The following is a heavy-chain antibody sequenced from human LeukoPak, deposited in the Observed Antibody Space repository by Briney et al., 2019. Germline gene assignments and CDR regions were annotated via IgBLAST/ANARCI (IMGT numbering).Heavy chain of an antibody. D-gene: IGHD1-26*01. CDR3: ASFKVGHDAFDI. V-gene: IGHV4-39*07. CDR1: SGSISSSIYY. Sequence: SETLSLTCSVSSGSISSSIYYWGCIRQPPGKGLEWIGSIYYSGSTYYNPSLKSRVTISVDTSKNQFSLKQSSVTAADPAVYYCASFKVGHDAFDIWGQGTMVTVSS. J-gene: IGHJ3*02. CDR2: IYYSGST.